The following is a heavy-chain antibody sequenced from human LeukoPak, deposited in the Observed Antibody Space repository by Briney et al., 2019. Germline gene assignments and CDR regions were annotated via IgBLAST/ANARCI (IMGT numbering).Heavy chain of an antibody. Sequence: PGRSLRLSCAASGFTFDDYAMHWVRQAPGKGLEWVSGISWNSGSIGYADSVKGRFTISRDNAKNSLYLQMNSLRAEDTALYYCAKDGRDYYGLDVWGQGTTVTVSS. CDR3: AKDGRDYYGLDV. CDR2: ISWNSGSI. J-gene: IGHJ6*02. CDR1: GFTFDDYA. V-gene: IGHV3-9*01. D-gene: IGHD5-24*01.